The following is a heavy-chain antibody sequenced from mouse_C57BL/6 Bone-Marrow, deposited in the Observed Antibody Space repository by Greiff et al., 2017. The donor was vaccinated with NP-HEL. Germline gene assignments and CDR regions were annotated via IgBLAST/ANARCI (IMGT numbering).Heavy chain of an antibody. D-gene: IGHD2-5*01. Sequence: QVQLKESGAELARPGASVKLSCKASGYTFTSYGISWVKQRTGQGLEWIGEIYPRSGNTYYNEKFKGKATLTADESSSTAYMELRSLTSEDSAVYFCARNSNPFAYWGQGTLVTVSA. V-gene: IGHV1-81*01. CDR1: GYTFTSYG. J-gene: IGHJ3*01. CDR2: IYPRSGNT. CDR3: ARNSNPFAY.